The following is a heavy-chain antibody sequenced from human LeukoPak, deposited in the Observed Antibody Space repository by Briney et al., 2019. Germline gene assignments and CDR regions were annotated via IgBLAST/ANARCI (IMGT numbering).Heavy chain of an antibody. CDR2: IYASGIT. Sequence: PSETLSLTCTVSGGSISSYYWSWIRQPAGKGLEWIGRIYASGITNYNPSLRSRVTISVDTSKNQFSLKLSSVTAADTAVYYCAGSVTMIRGVSYSHPGWFDPWGQGSLVTVSS. CDR1: GGSISSYY. V-gene: IGHV4-4*07. CDR3: AGSVTMIRGVSYSHPGWFDP. D-gene: IGHD3-10*01. J-gene: IGHJ5*02.